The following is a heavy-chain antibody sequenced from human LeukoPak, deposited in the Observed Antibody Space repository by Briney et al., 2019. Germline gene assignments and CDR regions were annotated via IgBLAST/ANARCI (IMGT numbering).Heavy chain of an antibody. CDR2: ISSSTSYI. J-gene: IGHJ4*02. CDR3: ARAGGSTVSHSDY. Sequence: GGSLRLSCAASGFTFSSYSMNWIRQAPGKGLEWVSSISSSTSYIYYADSVKGRFTISKDDAKNSLYLQMNSLRAEDTAVYYCARAGGSTVSHSDYWGQGTLVTVSS. V-gene: IGHV3-21*01. CDR1: GFTFSSYS. D-gene: IGHD4-17*01.